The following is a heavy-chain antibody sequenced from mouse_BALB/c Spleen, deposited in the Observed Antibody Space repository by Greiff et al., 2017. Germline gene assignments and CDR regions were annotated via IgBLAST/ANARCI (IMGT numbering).Heavy chain of an antibody. CDR1: GFTFSSYT. J-gene: IGHJ3*01. Sequence: EVQRVESGGGLVQPGGSLKLSCAASGFTFSSYTMSWVRQTPEKRLEWVAYISNGGGSTYYPDTVKGRFTISRDNAKNTLYLQMSSLKSEDTAMYYCARQDYDTWFAYWGQGTLVTVSA. D-gene: IGHD2-4*01. CDR3: ARQDYDTWFAY. V-gene: IGHV5-12-2*01. CDR2: ISNGGGST.